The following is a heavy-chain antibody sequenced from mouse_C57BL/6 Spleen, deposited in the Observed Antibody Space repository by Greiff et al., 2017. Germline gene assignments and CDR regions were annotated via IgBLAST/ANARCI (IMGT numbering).Heavy chain of an antibody. CDR3: ARALDDYDDGYYAMDY. J-gene: IGHJ4*01. D-gene: IGHD2-4*01. Sequence: EVMLVESEGGLVQPGSSVKLSCTASGFTFSDYYMDWVRQVPGKGLEWVANINYDGSSTYYLDSLKGRFIISRDNAKNILYLQMSSLKSEDTAAYYCARALDDYDDGYYAMDYWGQGTSVTVSS. CDR2: INYDGSST. V-gene: IGHV5-16*01. CDR1: GFTFSDYY.